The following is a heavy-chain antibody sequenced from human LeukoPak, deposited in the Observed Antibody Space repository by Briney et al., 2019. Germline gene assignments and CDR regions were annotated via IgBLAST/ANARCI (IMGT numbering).Heavy chain of an antibody. CDR3: ARAYKLSDSSSWYNLDY. J-gene: IGHJ4*02. CDR1: GYTFTSYA. Sequence: GASVKVSCKASGYTFTSYAISWVRQAPGQGLEWMGGIIPIFGTANYAQKFQGRVTITTDESTSTAYMELSSLRSEDTAVYYCARAYKLSDSSSWYNLDYWGQGTLVTVSS. V-gene: IGHV1-69*05. CDR2: IIPIFGTA. D-gene: IGHD6-13*01.